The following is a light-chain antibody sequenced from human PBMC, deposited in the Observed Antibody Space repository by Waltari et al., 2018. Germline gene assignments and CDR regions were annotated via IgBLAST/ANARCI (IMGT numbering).Light chain of an antibody. V-gene: IGKV3-15*01. J-gene: IGKJ5*01. Sequence: ETVMTQSPAPLSVYPGERPTLSCRASQRIKNNLAWYQQKGGQAPRLLLFDASTRATGISARFSGSGYGTEFTLTISSLQSEDFAVYYCQQYDNWPLTFGQGTRLDIK. CDR1: QRIKNN. CDR2: DAS. CDR3: QQYDNWPLT.